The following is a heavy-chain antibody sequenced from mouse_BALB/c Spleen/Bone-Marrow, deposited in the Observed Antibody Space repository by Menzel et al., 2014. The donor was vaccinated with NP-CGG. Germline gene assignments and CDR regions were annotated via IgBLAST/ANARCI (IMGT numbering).Heavy chain of an antibody. CDR3: ARYDRYYFDY. D-gene: IGHD2-14*01. CDR1: GFSLTSYG. CDR2: IWRGGST. J-gene: IGHJ2*01. V-gene: IGHV2-5*01. Sequence: QVQLKQSGPGLVQPSQSLSITCTVSGFSLTSYGVHWVRQSPGKGLEWLGVIWRGGSTDYNAAFMSRLSFTKDNSRSQVFFKMNSLQADDTAIYYCARYDRYYFDYWGQGTTLTVSS.